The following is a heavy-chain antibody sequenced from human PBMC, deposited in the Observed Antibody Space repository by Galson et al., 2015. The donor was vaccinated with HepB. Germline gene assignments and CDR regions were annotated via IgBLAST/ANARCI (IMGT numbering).Heavy chain of an antibody. CDR1: GYILTIFG. V-gene: IGHV1-3*04. Sequence: SVKVSCKASGYILTIFGLHWVRQAPGQGLEWMGWINTAAGYTRYSQKFQGRVTITRDTSASTAYMELSSLRSEDTAVYYCARSFRDGYNCDYWGQGTLVTVSS. CDR2: INTAAGYT. J-gene: IGHJ4*02. CDR3: ARSFRDGYNCDY. D-gene: IGHD5-24*01.